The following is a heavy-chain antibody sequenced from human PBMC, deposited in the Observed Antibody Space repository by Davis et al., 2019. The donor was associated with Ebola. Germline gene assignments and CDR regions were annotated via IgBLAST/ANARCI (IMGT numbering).Heavy chain of an antibody. CDR3: ARGTAYGGNSVWFDP. Sequence: ESLKISCAASGFVFSSYVMSWVRRAPGKGLEWIGEINHSGSTNYNPSLKSRVTISVDTSKNQFSLKLSSVTAADTAVYYCARGTAYGGNSVWFDPWGQGTLVTVSS. D-gene: IGHD4-23*01. V-gene: IGHV4-34*01. CDR1: GFVFSSYV. CDR2: INHSGST. J-gene: IGHJ5*02.